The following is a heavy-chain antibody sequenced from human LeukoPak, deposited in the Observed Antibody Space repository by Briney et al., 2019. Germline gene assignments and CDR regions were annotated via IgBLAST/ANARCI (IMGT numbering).Heavy chain of an antibody. CDR2: ISGSGDST. CDR3: ATGSCSSPTCYGRY. CDR1: GLTFSIYA. Sequence: PGGSLRLSCAASGLTFSIYAMNWVRQAPGKGLEWVSGISGSGDSTYYADSVKGRFTISRDNSKNTLYLQRNSLRAEDTAVFYCATGSCSSPTCYGRYGGRGPLVTVPS. V-gene: IGHV3-23*01. D-gene: IGHD2-2*01. J-gene: IGHJ4*02.